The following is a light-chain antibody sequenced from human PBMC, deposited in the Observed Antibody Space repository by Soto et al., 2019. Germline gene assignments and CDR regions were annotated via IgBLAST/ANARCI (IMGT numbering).Light chain of an antibody. CDR1: QSVDNN. CDR2: GVS. Sequence: EIVITQSPVTLSASPGESATLSCRASQSVDNNVAWYQQKPGQAPRLLIYGVSTRATGIPDRFSGSGSGTDFTLTISRLEPEDFAVYYCQQYGGSPQAFGQGTKVDIK. V-gene: IGKV3-20*01. CDR3: QQYGGSPQA. J-gene: IGKJ1*01.